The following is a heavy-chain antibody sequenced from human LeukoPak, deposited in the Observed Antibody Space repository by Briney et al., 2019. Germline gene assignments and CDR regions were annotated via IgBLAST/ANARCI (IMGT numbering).Heavy chain of an antibody. CDR3: ARDPSGYFNY. Sequence: MASETLSLTCTVSGGSVSSGNYYWSWIRQPPGKGLDWIGYIYYSGSTNYNPSLKSRVTISVDTSKNQFSLRLSSVTAADTAVYYCARDPSGYFNYWGQGTLATVSS. J-gene: IGHJ4*02. D-gene: IGHD3-22*01. CDR1: GGSVSSGNYY. CDR2: IYYSGST. V-gene: IGHV4-61*01.